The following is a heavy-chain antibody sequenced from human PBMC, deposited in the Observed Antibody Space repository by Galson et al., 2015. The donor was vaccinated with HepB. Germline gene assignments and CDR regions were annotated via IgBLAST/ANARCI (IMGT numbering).Heavy chain of an antibody. CDR2: INAGNGNT. V-gene: IGHV1-3*01. J-gene: IGHJ5*02. Sequence: SVKVSCKASGYTFTSYAMHWVRQAPGQRLEWMGWINAGNGNTKYSQKFQGRVTITRDTSASTAYMELSSLRSEDTAVYYCAREMSYYDILTGYYIWFDPWGQGTLVTVSS. D-gene: IGHD3-9*01. CDR3: AREMSYYDILTGYYIWFDP. CDR1: GYTFTSYA.